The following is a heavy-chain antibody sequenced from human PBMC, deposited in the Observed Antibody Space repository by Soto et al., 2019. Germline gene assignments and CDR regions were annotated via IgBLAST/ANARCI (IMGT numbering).Heavy chain of an antibody. Sequence: QVQLVQSGAEVMKPGSSVKVSCKASGGTFSSYTISWVRQAPGQGLGWMGRIIPILGIANYAQKFQGRVTITADKSTSTAYMELSSLRSEDTAVYYCAVDGSGVHFDYWGQGTLVTVSS. J-gene: IGHJ4*02. CDR3: AVDGSGVHFDY. D-gene: IGHD3-10*01. CDR1: GGTFSSYT. CDR2: IIPILGIA. V-gene: IGHV1-69*02.